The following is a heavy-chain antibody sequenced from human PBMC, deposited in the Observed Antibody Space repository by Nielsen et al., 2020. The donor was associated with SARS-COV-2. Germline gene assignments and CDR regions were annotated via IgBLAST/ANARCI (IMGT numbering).Heavy chain of an antibody. CDR2: ISSGSSTM. D-gene: IGHD1-14*01. V-gene: IGHV3-48*01. J-gene: IGHJ4*02. Sequence: GESLKISCAASGFAFSGYSMNWVRQAPGKGLEWLSYISSGSSTMYYADSVKGRFTISRDNAKNSLYLRMNSLRAEDTAIYYCARGREPGYNAVDYWGQGTLVTVSS. CDR3: ARGREPGYNAVDY. CDR1: GFAFSGYS.